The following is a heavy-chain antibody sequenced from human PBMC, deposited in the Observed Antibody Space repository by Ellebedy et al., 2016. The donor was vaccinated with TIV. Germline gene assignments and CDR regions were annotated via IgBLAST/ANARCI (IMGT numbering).Heavy chain of an antibody. CDR2: VYYSGTT. Sequence: MPSETLSLTCTVSGGSISTSNFYWGWVRQPPGKGLEWIGTVYYSGTTQYNPSLKSRVTISVDTSRAQFSLKMTSVTAADTAVYYCARGYYNSGQYFSPGEWGRGTLVTVSS. J-gene: IGHJ4*01. CDR3: ARGYYNSGQYFSPGE. V-gene: IGHV4-39*07. CDR1: GGSISTSNFY. D-gene: IGHD3-10*01.